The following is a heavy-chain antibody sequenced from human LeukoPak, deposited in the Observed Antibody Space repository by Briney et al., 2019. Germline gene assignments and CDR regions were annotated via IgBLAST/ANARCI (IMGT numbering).Heavy chain of an antibody. J-gene: IGHJ5*02. Sequence: SETLSLTCTVSGGSISSGGYYWSWIRQHPGKGLEWIGYIYYSGSTYYNPSLKSRVTMSVDTSKNQFSLKLSSVTAADTAVYYCARGNIVVVPAQYNWFDPWGQGTLVTVSS. D-gene: IGHD2-2*01. CDR3: ARGNIVVVPAQYNWFDP. CDR2: IYYSGST. V-gene: IGHV4-31*03. CDR1: GGSISSGGYY.